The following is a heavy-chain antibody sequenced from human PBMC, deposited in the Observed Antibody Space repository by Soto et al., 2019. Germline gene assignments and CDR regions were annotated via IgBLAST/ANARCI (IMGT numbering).Heavy chain of an antibody. V-gene: IGHV3-21*01. J-gene: IGHJ4*02. D-gene: IGHD3-10*01. Sequence: WWSLRLSCSGSVFIFSSSTMSWFRRAPGKGLEWVSSISSSSSYIYSADPLKGRFTISRDNAENSLYLQMNSLRAEDTAVYYCARDLGELSAVWGQGTLVTVSS. CDR3: ARDLGELSAV. CDR1: VFIFSSST. CDR2: ISSSSSYI.